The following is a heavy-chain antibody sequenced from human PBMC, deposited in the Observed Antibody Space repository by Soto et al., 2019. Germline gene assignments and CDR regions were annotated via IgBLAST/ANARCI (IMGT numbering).Heavy chain of an antibody. CDR1: GYSFTSYW. CDR3: ARQEQWLVRGSYYYGMDV. J-gene: IGHJ6*02. Sequence: PGESLKISCKGSGYSFTSYWISWVRQMPGKGLEWMGRIDPSDSYTNYSPSLQGHVTISADKSISTAYLQWSSLKASDTAMYYCARQEQWLVRGSYYYGMDVWGQGTTVTVSS. V-gene: IGHV5-10-1*01. D-gene: IGHD6-19*01. CDR2: IDPSDSYT.